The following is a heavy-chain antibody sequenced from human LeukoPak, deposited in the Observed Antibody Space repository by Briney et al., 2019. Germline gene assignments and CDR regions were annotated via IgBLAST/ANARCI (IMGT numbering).Heavy chain of an antibody. CDR2: INHSGST. CDR1: GGSFSGYY. V-gene: IGHV4-34*01. CDR3: ARGRPNDILTGDAFGI. J-gene: IGHJ3*02. D-gene: IGHD3-9*01. Sequence: PSETLSLTCAVYGGSFSGYYWSWIRQPPGKGLEWIGEINHSGSTNYNPSLKSRVTISVDTPKNQFALKLSSVTAADTAVYYCARGRPNDILTGDAFGIWGQGTMVTVSS.